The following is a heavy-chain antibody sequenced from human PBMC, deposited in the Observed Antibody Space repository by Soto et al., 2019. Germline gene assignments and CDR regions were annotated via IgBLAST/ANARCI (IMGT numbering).Heavy chain of an antibody. CDR3: ARGMGRYFDL. Sequence: PWETLSLTCAISGDSIGNFYWSWIRQPAGKGLESLGRLSASGRTNYSPSLQSRVTMSLDRSKNRFSLRLTSVSAADTAVYFCARGMGRYFDLWGRGTLVTVSS. D-gene: IGHD2-8*01. J-gene: IGHJ2*01. V-gene: IGHV4-4*07. CDR1: GDSIGNFY. CDR2: LSASGRT.